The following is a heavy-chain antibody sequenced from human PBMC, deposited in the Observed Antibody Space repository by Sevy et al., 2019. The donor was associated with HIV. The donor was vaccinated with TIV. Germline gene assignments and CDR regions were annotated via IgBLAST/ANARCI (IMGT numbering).Heavy chain of an antibody. V-gene: IGHV3-23*01. CDR2: INTGGDIT. CDR1: GFMFNNFA. CDR3: AGEAREVS. J-gene: IGHJ5*02. Sequence: GGSLRLSCAASGFMFNNFAMSWVRQAPGKGLEWVSLINTGGDITYYADSVKGRFSISRDNFKNILYLQMNSLRAEDTAVYYCAGEAREVSWGQGTLVTVSS.